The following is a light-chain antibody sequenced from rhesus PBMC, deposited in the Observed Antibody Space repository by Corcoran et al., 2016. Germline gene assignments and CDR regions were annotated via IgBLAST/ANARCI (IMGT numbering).Light chain of an antibody. CDR3: LQHNSYPLT. CDR1: QGISSY. CDR2: DAS. J-gene: IGKJ4*01. V-gene: IGKV1-28*03. Sequence: DIQMTQSPSSLSASVGDTVTITCRASQGISSYLNWFQQKPGKAPKLLIYDASSLESGVPSRFSGSGSGTDFTLTIRSLQPEDFAAYYCLQHNSYPLTFGGGTKVEIK.